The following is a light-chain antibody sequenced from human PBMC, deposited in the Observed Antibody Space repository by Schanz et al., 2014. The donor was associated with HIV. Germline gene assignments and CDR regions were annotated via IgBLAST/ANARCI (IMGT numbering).Light chain of an antibody. Sequence: QSVLTQPPSVSAAPGQKVNISCSGSSSNIGNNYVSWYQQFPGRAPQLLIYDNYKRPSGIPDRFSGSKSGTSATLAISGLQSEDEADYYCAAWDVNLNGPVFGGGTKLTVL. V-gene: IGLV1-51*01. CDR2: DNY. CDR3: AAWDVNLNGPV. CDR1: SSNIGNNY. J-gene: IGLJ2*01.